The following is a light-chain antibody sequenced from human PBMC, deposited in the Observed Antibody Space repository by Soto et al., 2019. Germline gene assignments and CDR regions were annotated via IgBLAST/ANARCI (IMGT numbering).Light chain of an antibody. V-gene: IGKV3-15*01. CDR1: QGVSRK. CDR2: GAS. J-gene: IGKJ4*01. CDR3: QQYHTWPIT. Sequence: DIVMTQSPATLSVAPGERVTFSCRASQGVSRKLAWYQHKPGQAPRLLISGASTVPTGIPARFSGSGSGTEFTLTISSLQSEDFAIYYCQQYHTWPITFGGGTKVEIK.